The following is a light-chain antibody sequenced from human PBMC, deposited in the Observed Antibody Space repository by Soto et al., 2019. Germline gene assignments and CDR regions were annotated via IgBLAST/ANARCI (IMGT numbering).Light chain of an antibody. Sequence: DIQMTQSPSSLSASVGDRVTITCRASQSISSSLNWYQHKPGKAPKVLIFGASSLQTGVPSRFSGSGSGTDFTRTISSLQPEDFAIYYCQQSYSAPLTFGGGTKVEIK. V-gene: IGKV1-39*01. J-gene: IGKJ4*01. CDR1: QSISSS. CDR3: QQSYSAPLT. CDR2: GAS.